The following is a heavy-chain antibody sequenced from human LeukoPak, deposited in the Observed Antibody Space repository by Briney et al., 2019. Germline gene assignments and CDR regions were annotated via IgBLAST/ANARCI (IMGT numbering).Heavy chain of an antibody. CDR2: IYYSGST. CDR1: GGSISSYY. D-gene: IGHD3-22*01. CDR3: ARSDSSGYYEWFDP. V-gene: IGHV4-59*08. J-gene: IGHJ5*02. Sequence: SETLSLTCTVSGGSISSYYWSWIRQPPGKGLEWIGYIYYSGSTNYNPSLKSRVTISVDMSKYQFSLKLTSVTATDTAVYYCARSDSSGYYEWFDPWGQGTLVTVSS.